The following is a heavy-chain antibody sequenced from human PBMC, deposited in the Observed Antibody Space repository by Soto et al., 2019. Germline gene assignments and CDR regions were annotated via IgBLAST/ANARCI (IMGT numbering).Heavy chain of an antibody. CDR1: GGSISSYY. V-gene: IGHV4-59*01. CDR2: IYYSGST. CDR3: ARVWGGAFDF. D-gene: IGHD3-10*01. J-gene: IGHJ3*01. Sequence: QVQLQESGPGLVKPSETLSLTCTVSGGSISSYYWSWIRQPPGKGLEWIGYIYYSGSTNYNPSLKSRVTISVDTSKNQFSLKLSSVTAADTAVYYCARVWGGAFDFRGQGTMVTVSS.